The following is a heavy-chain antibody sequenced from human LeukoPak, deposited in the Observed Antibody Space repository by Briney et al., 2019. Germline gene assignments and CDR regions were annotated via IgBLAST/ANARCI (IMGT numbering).Heavy chain of an antibody. CDR3: AREKWRCSGGSCFERGWFDP. D-gene: IGHD2-15*01. CDR1: GFTFSSYW. V-gene: IGHV3-74*01. Sequence: GGSLRLSCAASGFTFSSYWMHWVRQAPGKGLVWVSRIDSDGSSTSYADSVKGRFTISRDNAKNTLYLQMNSLRAEDTAVYYCAREKWRCSGGSCFERGWFDPWGQGTLVTVSS. J-gene: IGHJ5*02. CDR2: IDSDGSST.